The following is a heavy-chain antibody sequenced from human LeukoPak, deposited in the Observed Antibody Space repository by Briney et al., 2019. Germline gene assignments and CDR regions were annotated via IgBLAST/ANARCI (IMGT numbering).Heavy chain of an antibody. V-gene: IGHV4-4*07. J-gene: IGHJ3*02. D-gene: IGHD6-13*01. Sequence: PSETLSLTCTVSGDAVYYWSWIRQPAGKGLEWIGRIYTSGSTNYNPSLKSRVTISVDTSKNQFSLKLSSVTAADTAVYYCARDLYSSRTNDAFVIWGQGTMVTVSS. CDR2: IYTSGST. CDR1: GDAVYY. CDR3: ARDLYSSRTNDAFVI.